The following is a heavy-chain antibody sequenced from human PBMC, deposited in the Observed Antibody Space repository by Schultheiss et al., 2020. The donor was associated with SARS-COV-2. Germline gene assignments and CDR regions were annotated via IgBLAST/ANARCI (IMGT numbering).Heavy chain of an antibody. V-gene: IGHV3-23*01. CDR1: GLTFRSYA. CDR3: AKGASGYYYDSSGYSRSLDV. Sequence: GESLKISCGVSGLTFRSYAMSWVRQAPGKGLEWVTSISASGGATYYADSVEGRFTISRDNSKDTLYLHMNSLRADDTAVYYCAKGASGYYYDSSGYSRSLDVWGQGTTVTVSS. J-gene: IGHJ6*02. CDR2: ISASGGAT. D-gene: IGHD3-22*01.